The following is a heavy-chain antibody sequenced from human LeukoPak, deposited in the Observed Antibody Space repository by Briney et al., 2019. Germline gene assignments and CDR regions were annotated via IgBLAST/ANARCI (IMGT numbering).Heavy chain of an antibody. CDR1: GFTVSNDY. Sequence: GGSLRLSCAASGFTVSNDYMAWVRQAPGKGLEWVSLIYGDGTTFYTDSVKGRFTISRDNFKNTLYLQMSSLRPEDTALYYCARDRAGAQSWVALDPWGQGTLVTVSS. D-gene: IGHD3-10*01. V-gene: IGHV3-66*02. CDR3: ARDRAGAQSWVALDP. CDR2: IYGDGTT. J-gene: IGHJ5*02.